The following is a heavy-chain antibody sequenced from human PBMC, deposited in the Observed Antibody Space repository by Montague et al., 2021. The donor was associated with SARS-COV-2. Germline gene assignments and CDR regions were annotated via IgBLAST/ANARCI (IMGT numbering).Heavy chain of an antibody. CDR1: GFTVSSNY. Sequence: SLRLSCAASGFTVSSNYMSLVRQAPGKVLEWVSVIYSGGSTYYAXSVKGLFTISRDNSKNTLYLKMNSLRAEVTAVYYCARDQRRYGSGSYYGPHDYYYGMAVWGQGTTDTVSS. J-gene: IGHJ6*02. CDR2: IYSGGST. D-gene: IGHD3-10*01. V-gene: IGHV3-66*02. CDR3: ARDQRRYGSGSYYGPHDYYYGMAV.